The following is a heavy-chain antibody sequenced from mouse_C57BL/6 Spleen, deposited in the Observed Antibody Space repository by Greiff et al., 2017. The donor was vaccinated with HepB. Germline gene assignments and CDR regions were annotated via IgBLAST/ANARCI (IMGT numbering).Heavy chain of an antibody. V-gene: IGHV5-12*01. D-gene: IGHD1-1*01. CDR3: ARRGGSDYYAMDY. CDR1: GFTFSDYY. Sequence: EVKLQESGGGLVQPGGSLKLSCAASGFTFSDYYMYWVRQTPEKRLEWVAYISNGGGSTYYPDTVKGRFTISRDNAKNTLYLQMSRLKSEDTAMYYCARRGGSDYYAMDYWGQGTSVTVSS. CDR2: ISNGGGST. J-gene: IGHJ4*01.